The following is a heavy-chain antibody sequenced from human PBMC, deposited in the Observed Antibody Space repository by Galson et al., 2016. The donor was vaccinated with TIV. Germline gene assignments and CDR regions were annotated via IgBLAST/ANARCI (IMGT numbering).Heavy chain of an antibody. Sequence: SVKVSCKASGYTFRIYAMHWVRQAPGQRLEWMGCINAGHANTKYSQKFQGRVTITRDTPANIAYMELSSLRSEDTAVYYCARPPDCGGDCFKYDSWGQGTLVTVSS. CDR3: ARPPDCGGDCFKYDS. CDR2: INAGHANT. V-gene: IGHV1-3*01. CDR1: GYTFRIYA. D-gene: IGHD2-21*01. J-gene: IGHJ4*02.